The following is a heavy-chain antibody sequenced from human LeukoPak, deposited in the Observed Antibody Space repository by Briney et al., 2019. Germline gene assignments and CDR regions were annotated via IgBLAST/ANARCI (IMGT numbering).Heavy chain of an antibody. J-gene: IGHJ4*02. Sequence: SETLSLTCTVSGGSISSSSYYWGWIRQPPGKGLEWIGSIYHSGSTYYSPSLKSRVTVSVDTSKNEFSLKLSSVTAADTAVYFCARRAGAYSHPYDYWGQGTLVTVSS. V-gene: IGHV4-39*07. CDR2: IYHSGST. D-gene: IGHD4/OR15-4a*01. CDR3: ARRAGAYSHPYDY. CDR1: GGSISSSSYY.